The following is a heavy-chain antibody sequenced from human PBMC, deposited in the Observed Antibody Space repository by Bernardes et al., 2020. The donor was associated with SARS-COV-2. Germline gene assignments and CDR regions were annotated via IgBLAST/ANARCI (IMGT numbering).Heavy chain of an antibody. CDR1: GFTFSTYA. D-gene: IGHD2-2*01. CDR3: ARDQTICSSISCYHGYAFHG. V-gene: IGHV3-64*01. J-gene: IGHJ3*01. CDR2: ISSDGTST. Sequence: GGSLRLSCAASGFTFSTYAMHWIRQAPGKGLEYVSGISSDGTSTYFANSVKDRFSISRDNSKNTLYLQMGSLRAEDMAVYYCARDQTICSSISCYHGYAFHGGGQGRLSTV.